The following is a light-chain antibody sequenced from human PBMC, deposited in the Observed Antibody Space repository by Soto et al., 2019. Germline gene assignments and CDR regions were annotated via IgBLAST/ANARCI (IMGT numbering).Light chain of an antibody. J-gene: IGLJ3*02. V-gene: IGLV1-40*01. Sequence: QSVLTQPPSVSGAPGQRGTISCTGSSSNIGAGYDVHWYQQLPGTAPKLLIYRNTNRPLGVPDRFSGSKSGTSASLAITGLQAEDEADYYCQSYDSSLSGSVFGGGTKLTVL. CDR3: QSYDSSLSGSV. CDR1: SSNIGAGYD. CDR2: RNT.